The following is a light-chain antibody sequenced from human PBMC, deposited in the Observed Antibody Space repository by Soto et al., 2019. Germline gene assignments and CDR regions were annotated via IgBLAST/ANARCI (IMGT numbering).Light chain of an antibody. J-gene: IGLJ1*01. CDR1: SSDVGGYNY. CDR3: CSYAASNTFV. CDR2: DVS. Sequence: QSALTQPRSVSGSPGQSVTISCTGTSSDVGGYNYVSWYQQYSGKAPKVMIYDVSKRPSGVPDRFSGSKSGNTASLTISGLQAEDEADYSCCSYAASNTFVFGNGTKVTVL. V-gene: IGLV2-11*01.